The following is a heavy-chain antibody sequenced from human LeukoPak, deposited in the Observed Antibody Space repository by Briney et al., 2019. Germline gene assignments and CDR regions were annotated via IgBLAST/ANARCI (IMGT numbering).Heavy chain of an antibody. J-gene: IGHJ4*02. V-gene: IGHV3-30*02. CDR2: IRYDGSNK. D-gene: IGHD6-6*01. CDR1: GXXFSSYX. Sequence: RXXXXASGXXFSSYXXXXVRQXPGXXXEXXAFIRYDGSNKYYADSVKGRFTMSRENAKNSLHLQMNSLRAGDTAVYYCARDAYSSSPKPDYWGQGTLVTVSS. CDR3: ARDAYSSSPKPDY.